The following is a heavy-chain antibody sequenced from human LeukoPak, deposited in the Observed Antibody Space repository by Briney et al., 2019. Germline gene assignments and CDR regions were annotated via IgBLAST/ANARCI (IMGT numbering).Heavy chain of an antibody. CDR2: ISSSSSMI. CDR1: GFTFSSYS. CDR3: ARDYGDLPARVPYFDY. Sequence: GGSLRLSCAASGFTFSSYSMNWVRQAPGKGLEWVSYISSSSSMIYYADSVKGRFTISRDNAKNSLYLQMKSLRAEDTAIYYCARDYGDLPARVPYFDYWGQGTLVTVSS. V-gene: IGHV3-48*01. D-gene: IGHD4-17*01. J-gene: IGHJ4*02.